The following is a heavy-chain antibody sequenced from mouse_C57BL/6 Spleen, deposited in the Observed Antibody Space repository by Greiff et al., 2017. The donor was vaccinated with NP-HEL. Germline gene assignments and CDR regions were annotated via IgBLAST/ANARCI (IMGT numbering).Heavy chain of an antibody. CDR1: GFTFSDYG. CDR2: ISSGSSTI. V-gene: IGHV5-17*01. D-gene: IGHD1-1*01. CDR3: ATRDDGSRGDYFDY. J-gene: IGHJ2*01. Sequence: EVMLVESGGGLVKPGGSLKLSCAASGFTFSDYGMHWVRQAPEKGLEWVAYISSGSSTIYYADTVKGRFTISRDNAKNTLFLQMTSLRSEDTAMYYCATRDDGSRGDYFDYWGQGTTLTVSS.